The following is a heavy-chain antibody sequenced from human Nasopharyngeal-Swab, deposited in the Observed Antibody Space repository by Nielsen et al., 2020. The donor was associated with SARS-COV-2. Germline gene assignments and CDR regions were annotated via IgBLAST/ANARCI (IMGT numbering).Heavy chain of an antibody. V-gene: IGHV4-34*01. CDR3: ARVVILTGYYAFDI. J-gene: IGHJ3*02. Sequence: SETLSLTCAVYGGSFSGYYWGWIRQPPGKGLEWIGEINHSGSTNYNPSLKSRVTISVDTSKNQFSLKLSSVTAADTAEYYCARVVILTGYYAFDIWGQGTMVTVSS. CDR1: GGSFSGYY. D-gene: IGHD3-9*01. CDR2: INHSGST.